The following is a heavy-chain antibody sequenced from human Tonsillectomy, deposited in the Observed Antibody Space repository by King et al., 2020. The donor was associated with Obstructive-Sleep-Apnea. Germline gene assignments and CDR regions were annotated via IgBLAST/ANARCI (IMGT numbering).Heavy chain of an antibody. CDR3: ASGRYSSSWYIR. CDR1: GYTFTSYD. D-gene: IGHD6-13*01. Sequence: VQLVESGAEVKKPGASVKVSCKASGYTFTSYDINWVRQATGQGLEWMGWMNPNSANTGYAQKFQGRVTMTRNTSISTAYMELSRLRSEDTAVYYCASGRYSSSWYIRWGQGTLVTVSS. V-gene: IGHV1-8*01. J-gene: IGHJ4*02. CDR2: MNPNSANT.